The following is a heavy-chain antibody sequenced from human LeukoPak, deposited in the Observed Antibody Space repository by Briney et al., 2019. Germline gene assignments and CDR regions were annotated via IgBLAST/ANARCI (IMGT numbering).Heavy chain of an antibody. V-gene: IGHV3-21*01. J-gene: IGHJ4*02. CDR3: ARFYDSSGYSSFDY. Sequence: GGSLRLSCAASGFTFSSYAMSWVRQAPGKGLEWVSSISSSSSYMYYADSVRGRFTISRDNAKNSLYLQMNSLRAEDTAVYYCARFYDSSGYSSFDYWGQGTLVTVSS. D-gene: IGHD3-22*01. CDR1: GFTFSSYA. CDR2: ISSSSSYM.